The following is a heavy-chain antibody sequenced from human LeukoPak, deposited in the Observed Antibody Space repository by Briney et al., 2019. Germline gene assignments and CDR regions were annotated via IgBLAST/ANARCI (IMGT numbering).Heavy chain of an antibody. J-gene: IGHJ4*02. CDR1: GFTFSTYV. Sequence: GGSLRLSCSVSGFTFSTYVMHWVRQAPGKGLEYVSAISSNGDNTYYADSVKGRSTISRDNSKNTLYLQMSSLRADDTAVYYCVRGTGYWGQGTLATVSS. CDR3: VRGTGY. CDR2: ISSNGDNT. V-gene: IGHV3-64D*06.